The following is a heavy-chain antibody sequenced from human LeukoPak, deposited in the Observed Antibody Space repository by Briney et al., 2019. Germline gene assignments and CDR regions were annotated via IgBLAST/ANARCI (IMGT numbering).Heavy chain of an antibody. D-gene: IGHD5-12*01. CDR2: IYYSGST. J-gene: IGHJ4*02. CDR1: GGSISSSSYY. Sequence: SETLSLTCTVSGGSISSSSYYWGWIRQPPGKGLEWIGSIYYSGSTYYNPSLKSRVTISVDTSKNQFSLKLSSVTAADTAVYYCARGQYSGSHFDYWGQGTLVTVSS. CDR3: ARGQYSGSHFDY. V-gene: IGHV4-39*07.